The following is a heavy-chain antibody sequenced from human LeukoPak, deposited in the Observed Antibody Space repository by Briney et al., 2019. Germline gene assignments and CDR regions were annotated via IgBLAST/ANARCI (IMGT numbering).Heavy chain of an antibody. D-gene: IGHD5-12*01. V-gene: IGHV4-34*01. CDR3: ARGRGYSGYAYYFDY. Sequence: SSETLSLTCAVYGGSFSGYYWSWIRQPPGKVLEWSGEINHSGSTNYNPPLKSRVTISVDTSKNQFSLKLSSVTAADTAVYYCARGRGYSGYAYYFDYWGQGTLVTVSS. CDR1: GGSFSGYY. CDR2: INHSGST. J-gene: IGHJ4*02.